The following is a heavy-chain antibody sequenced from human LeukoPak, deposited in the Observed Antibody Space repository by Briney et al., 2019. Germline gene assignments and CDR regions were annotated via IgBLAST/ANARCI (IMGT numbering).Heavy chain of an antibody. CDR2: INHTGST. V-gene: IGHV4-34*01. CDR1: GESFSDYY. D-gene: IGHD3-16*01. CDR3: ARSHMGEAWFDP. Sequence: PSETLSLTCAVYGESFSDYYWTWIRQPPGKGLEWIGEINHTGSTNYNPSLKSRVSISVDTSKNQFSLNLRSVTAADTAVYYCARSHMGEAWFDPWGQGTLVTVSS. J-gene: IGHJ5*02.